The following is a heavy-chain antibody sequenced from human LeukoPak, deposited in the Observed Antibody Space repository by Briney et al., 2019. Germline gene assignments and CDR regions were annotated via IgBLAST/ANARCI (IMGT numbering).Heavy chain of an antibody. Sequence: GGSLRLSCAASGFTFNSYAMTWVRQAPGRGLECVSSIGAGSGTTHYADSVKGRFTISRDNSKNTLYLQMNSLRAEDTAVYYCARNWNYDDWGQGTLVTLSS. CDR3: ARNWNYDD. V-gene: IGHV3-23*01. J-gene: IGHJ4*02. D-gene: IGHD1-7*01. CDR2: IGAGSGTT. CDR1: GFTFNSYA.